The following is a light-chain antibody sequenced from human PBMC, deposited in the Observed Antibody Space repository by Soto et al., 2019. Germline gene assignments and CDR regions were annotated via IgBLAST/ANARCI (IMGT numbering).Light chain of an antibody. Sequence: QLVLTQSPSASASLGASVKLTCTLSSGLINYAITWHQQQPDKGPRFLMKLNSDGSHTKGDGIPDRFSGSSSGAERYLTISSLQSEDEADYYCQTWVTATSVFGGGTKLTVL. CDR3: QTWVTATSV. J-gene: IGLJ2*01. CDR2: LNSDGSH. CDR1: SGLINYA. V-gene: IGLV4-69*01.